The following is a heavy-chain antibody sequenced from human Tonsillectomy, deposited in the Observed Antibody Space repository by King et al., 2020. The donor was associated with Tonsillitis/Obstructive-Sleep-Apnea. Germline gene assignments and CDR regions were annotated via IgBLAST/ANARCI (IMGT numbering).Heavy chain of an antibody. CDR3: AREYRGYFDY. J-gene: IGHJ4*02. D-gene: IGHD1-14*01. CDR2: ISHDGSYK. Sequence: VQLVESGGGVVQPGRSLRLSCAASGFTFSNYAMHWVRQAPGKGLEWVAIISHDGSYKYYADSVKGRFTISRDNSKNTLYLQMRSLRAEDTAVYYCAREYRGYFDYWGQGTLVTVSS. V-gene: IGHV3-30*04. CDR1: GFTFSNYA.